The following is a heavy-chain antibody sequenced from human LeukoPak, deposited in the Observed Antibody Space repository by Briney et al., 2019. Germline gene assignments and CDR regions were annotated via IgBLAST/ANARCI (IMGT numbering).Heavy chain of an antibody. CDR3: VKGRGCSSTSCYGTFDY. D-gene: IGHD2-2*01. CDR1: GFTFSSYA. Sequence: GGSLRLSCAASGFTFSSYAMHWVRQAPGKGLEYVSAISSNGGSTYYADSVKGRFTIPRDNSKNTLYLQMSSLRAEDTAVYYCVKGRGCSSTSCYGTFDYWGQGTLVTVSS. V-gene: IGHV3-64D*06. CDR2: ISSNGGST. J-gene: IGHJ4*02.